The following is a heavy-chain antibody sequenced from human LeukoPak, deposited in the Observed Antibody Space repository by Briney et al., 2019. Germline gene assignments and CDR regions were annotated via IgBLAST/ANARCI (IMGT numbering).Heavy chain of an antibody. Sequence: PSETLSLTFTVSGDSISSGDYYWSWIRQPPGKGLEWIGYISHSGITYYNPSLKSRASMAVDTSKNQFSLKLSSVTAADTAVYFCARETIPAANDYWGQGILVTVSS. D-gene: IGHD6-13*01. J-gene: IGHJ4*02. CDR1: GDSISSGDYY. CDR3: ARETIPAANDY. V-gene: IGHV4-30-4*01. CDR2: ISHSGIT.